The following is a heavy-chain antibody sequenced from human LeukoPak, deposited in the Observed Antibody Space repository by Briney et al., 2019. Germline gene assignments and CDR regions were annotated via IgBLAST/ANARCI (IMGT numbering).Heavy chain of an antibody. CDR2: ISGSGGST. CDR1: GFTFSSYA. CDR3: AKESEILTGYYGN. V-gene: IGHV3-23*01. D-gene: IGHD3-9*01. Sequence: PGGSVRLSCAASGFTFSSYAMSWVRQAPGKGLEWVSAISGSGGSTYYADSVKGRFTISRDNSKDTLYLQMNSLRAEDTAVYYCAKESEILTGYYGNWGQGTLVTVSS. J-gene: IGHJ4*02.